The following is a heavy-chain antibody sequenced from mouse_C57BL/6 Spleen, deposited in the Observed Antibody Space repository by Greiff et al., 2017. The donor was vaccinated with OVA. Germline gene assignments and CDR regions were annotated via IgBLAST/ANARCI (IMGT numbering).Heavy chain of an antibody. CDR1: GYTFTSYW. Sequence: QVQLKQPGTELVKPGASVKLSCKASGYTFTSYWMHWVKQRPGQGLEWIGDIYPGSGSTNYNEKFKSKATLTVDTSSSTAYMQLSSLTSEDSAVYYCARSDYYGPWFAYWGQGTTLTVSS. CDR2: IYPGSGST. CDR3: ARSDYYGPWFAY. J-gene: IGHJ2*01. V-gene: IGHV1-55*01. D-gene: IGHD1-1*01.